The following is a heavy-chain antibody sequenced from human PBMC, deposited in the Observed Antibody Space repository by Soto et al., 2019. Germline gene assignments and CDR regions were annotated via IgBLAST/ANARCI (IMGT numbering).Heavy chain of an antibody. V-gene: IGHV4-34*01. CDR3: ARDKITGLFDY. CDR2: INHSGST. J-gene: IGHJ4*02. Sequence: SETLSLTCAVYGGSFSDYSWTWIRQPPGKGLEWIGEINHSGSTNYNPSLKSRVTISVDTSKNQFSLKLTSVTAADTAVYYCARDKITGLFDYWGQGTLVTLL. CDR1: GGSFSDYS. D-gene: IGHD2-8*02.